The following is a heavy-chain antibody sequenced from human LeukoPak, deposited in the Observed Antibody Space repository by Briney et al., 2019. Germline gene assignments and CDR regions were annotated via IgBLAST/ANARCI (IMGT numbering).Heavy chain of an antibody. Sequence: PSETLSLTCTVSGGFISSYYWSWIRQPAGKGLEWIGRIYSSGRTNYNTSLKSRVTMSVDTSKNQFSLKLSSVTAADTAVYYCARVFCSSTSCYSFYFDYWGQGTLVTVSS. CDR1: GGFISSYY. J-gene: IGHJ4*02. D-gene: IGHD2-2*01. V-gene: IGHV4-4*07. CDR2: IYSSGRT. CDR3: ARVFCSSTSCYSFYFDY.